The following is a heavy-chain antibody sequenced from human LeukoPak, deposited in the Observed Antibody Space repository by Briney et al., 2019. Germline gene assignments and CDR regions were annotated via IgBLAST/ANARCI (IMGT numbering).Heavy chain of an antibody. D-gene: IGHD6-19*01. CDR3: ARDHSGGWN. Sequence: GASVKVSCKASGYTFTNYDITWVRQATGQGLEWMGWMDPYSGNTGYAQKFQGRVTMTRNTSITTAYMEVRSLRSEDTAVYYCARDHSGGWNWGQGTLVTVSS. V-gene: IGHV1-8*01. CDR1: GYTFTNYD. CDR2: MDPYSGNT. J-gene: IGHJ4*02.